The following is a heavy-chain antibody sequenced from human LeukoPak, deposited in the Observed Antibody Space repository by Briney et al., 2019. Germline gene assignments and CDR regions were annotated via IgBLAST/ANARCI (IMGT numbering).Heavy chain of an antibody. CDR3: ASLGYSSGHRKFDY. J-gene: IGHJ4*02. CDR1: GGSISSGDYY. Sequence: SETLSLTCSVSGGSISSGDYYWSWIRQPPGKGLEWIGYIYYSGSTYYNPSLKSRVTISVDTSKNQFSLKLTSVTAADTAVYYCASLGYSSGHRKFDYWGQGTLVTASS. D-gene: IGHD6-19*01. V-gene: IGHV4-30-4*08. CDR2: IYYSGST.